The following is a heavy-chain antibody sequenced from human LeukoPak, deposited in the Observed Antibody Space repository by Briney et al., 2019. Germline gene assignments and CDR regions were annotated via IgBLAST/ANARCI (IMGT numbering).Heavy chain of an antibody. J-gene: IGHJ4*02. CDR1: GGSISSYY. Sequence: SETLSLTCTVSGGSISSYYWSWIRQPPGKGLEWIGYIYYSGSSYYNPSLRSRVTISVDTSKNHFSLKLSSVTAADTAVYYCARNRDGYNSFDYWGQGTLVPVSS. V-gene: IGHV4-59*06. CDR3: ARNRDGYNSFDY. CDR2: IYYSGSS. D-gene: IGHD5-24*01.